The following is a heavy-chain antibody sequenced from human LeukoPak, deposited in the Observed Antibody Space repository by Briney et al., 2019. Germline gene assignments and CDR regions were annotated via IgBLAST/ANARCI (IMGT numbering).Heavy chain of an antibody. V-gene: IGHV3-48*01. D-gene: IGHD2-15*01. CDR1: GFTFSSYD. J-gene: IGHJ4*02. CDR3: ARGDCSGGSCYLSLTTIDY. CDR2: ISSSSSTI. Sequence: GGSLRLSCAASGFTFSSYDMHWVRQAPGKGLEWVSYISSSSSTIYYADSVKGRFTISRDNAKNSLYLQMNSLRAEDTAVYYCARGDCSGGSCYLSLTTIDYWGQGTLVTVSS.